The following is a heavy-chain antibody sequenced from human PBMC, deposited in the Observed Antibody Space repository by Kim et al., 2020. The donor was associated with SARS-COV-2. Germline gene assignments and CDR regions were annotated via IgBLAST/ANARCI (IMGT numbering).Heavy chain of an antibody. CDR1: GGSVSSSSDY. J-gene: IGHJ4*02. D-gene: IGHD4-17*01. V-gene: IGHV4-39*01. CDR2: MYYSGST. Sequence: SETLSLTCTVSGGSVSSSSDYWGWIRQPPGKGLEWIGCMYYSGSTYYNPSLKSRVTISVDTSKNQFSLKLSSVTAADTAVYYCAICYGDNGGRFDYWGQGNLVTVSS. CDR3: AICYGDNGGRFDY.